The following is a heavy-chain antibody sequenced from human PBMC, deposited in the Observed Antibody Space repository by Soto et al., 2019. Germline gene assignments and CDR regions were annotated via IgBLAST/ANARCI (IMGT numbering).Heavy chain of an antibody. J-gene: IGHJ5*02. D-gene: IGHD3-3*01. CDR3: ARVGDFWVHGDSYNWFDP. CDR2: IIPIFGTA. CDR1: GGTFSSYA. Sequence: SVKVSCKASGGTFSSYAISWVRQAPGQGLEWMGGIIPIFGTANYAQKFQGRVTITADESTSTAYMELSSLRPEDTAVYYCARVGDFWVHGDSYNWFDPWGQGTLVTVSS. V-gene: IGHV1-69*13.